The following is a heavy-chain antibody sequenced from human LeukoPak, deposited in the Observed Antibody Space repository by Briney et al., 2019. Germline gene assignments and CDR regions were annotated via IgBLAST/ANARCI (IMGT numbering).Heavy chain of an antibody. CDR3: ARGTAVVPAAMSDY. CDR2: ISSSSSYI. D-gene: IGHD2-2*01. V-gene: IGHV3-21*01. Sequence: PGGSLRLSCAASGFTFSSYSMNWVRQAPGKGLEWVSSISSSSSYIYYADSVKGRFTISRDNAKNSLYLQMNSLRAEDTAVYYCARGTAVVPAAMSDYGGQGTLVTVSS. CDR1: GFTFSSYS. J-gene: IGHJ4*02.